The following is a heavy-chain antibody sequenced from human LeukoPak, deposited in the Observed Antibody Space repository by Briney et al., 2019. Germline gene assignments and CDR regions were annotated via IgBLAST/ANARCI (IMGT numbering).Heavy chain of an antibody. CDR1: GGTFSSYA. D-gene: IGHD3-10*01. CDR3: ARGSRGTMVRGDPLYGMDV. J-gene: IGHJ6*02. CDR2: IIPIFGTA. V-gene: IGHV1-69*01. Sequence: SVKVSCKASGGTFSSYAISWVRQAPGQGLEWMGGIIPIFGTANYAQKFQGRVTITADESTSTAYMELSSLRSEDTAVYYCARGSRGTMVRGDPLYGMDVWGQGTTATVSS.